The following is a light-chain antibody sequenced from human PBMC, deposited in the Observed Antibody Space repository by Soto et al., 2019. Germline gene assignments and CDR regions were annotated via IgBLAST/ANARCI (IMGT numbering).Light chain of an antibody. Sequence: QSALTQPASVSGSPGQSITISCTGPSSDVGRYILVSWYQQHPGKAPKLIIYDGIKRPSGVSNRFSGSQSGNTASLTISGLQAEDEADYYCCSSADSRASPYVFGTGTKVTVL. CDR2: DGI. V-gene: IGLV2-23*01. J-gene: IGLJ1*01. CDR3: CSSADSRASPYV. CDR1: SSDVGRYIL.